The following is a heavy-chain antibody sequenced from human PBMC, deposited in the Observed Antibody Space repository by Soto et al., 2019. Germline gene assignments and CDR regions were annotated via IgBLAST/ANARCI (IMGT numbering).Heavy chain of an antibody. J-gene: IGHJ6*03. CDR2: IYYSGSTT. D-gene: IGHD3-10*01. CDR1: GGSISSYY. Sequence: SETLSLTCTVSGGSISSYYWSWIRQPPGKRLEWIGDIYYSGSTTNYNPSPKSRVTILVDTSKTQFSLKLSSVTAADTAVYYCARYAGKLLHGVDYYYSYMDVWGTGTKVTVSS. V-gene: IGHV4-59*01. CDR3: ARYAGKLLHGVDYYYSYMDV.